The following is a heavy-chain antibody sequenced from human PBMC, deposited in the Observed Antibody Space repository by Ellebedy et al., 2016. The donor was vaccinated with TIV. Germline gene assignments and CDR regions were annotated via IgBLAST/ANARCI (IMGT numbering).Heavy chain of an antibody. CDR3: ARDSLWFGESDFDY. D-gene: IGHD3-10*01. CDR1: GYPFSSYG. J-gene: IGHJ4*02. Sequence: ASVKVSCKTSGYPFSSYGMHWVRQAPGQRLAWMGWISTANGRTKYSQNFEGRVTITRDTSASTVYMELISLRSEDTAVYFCARDSLWFGESDFDYWGQGTLVIVSS. V-gene: IGHV1-3*04. CDR2: ISTANGRT.